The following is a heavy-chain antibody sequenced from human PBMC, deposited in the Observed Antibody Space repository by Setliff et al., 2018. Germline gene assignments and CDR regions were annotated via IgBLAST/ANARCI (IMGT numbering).Heavy chain of an antibody. J-gene: IGHJ3*02. Sequence: GGSLRLSCAASGFTVSGNYMSWVRQAPGKGLEWVSVIYSGGRTYYVDSVKGRFTISRDTSTNSLYLQMNSLRAEDTAVYYCVKPLVGASGAFAIWGQGTMVTVSS. CDR1: GFTVSGNY. D-gene: IGHD1-26*01. CDR3: VKPLVGASGAFAI. CDR2: IYSGGRT. V-gene: IGHV3-53*01.